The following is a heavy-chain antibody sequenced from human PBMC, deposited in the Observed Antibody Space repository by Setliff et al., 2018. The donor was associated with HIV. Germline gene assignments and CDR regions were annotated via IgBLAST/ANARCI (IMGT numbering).Heavy chain of an antibody. CDR2: IRYDGSNK. CDR3: ARDRVNEGVPFDI. J-gene: IGHJ3*02. CDR1: GFTFSSYA. D-gene: IGHD3-3*01. V-gene: IGHV3-30*02. Sequence: GGSLRLSCAASGFTFSSYAMHWVRQAPGKGLEWVAVIRYDGSNKYYADSVKGRFTTSRDNSKNTLYLQMNSLRAEDTAVYYCARDRVNEGVPFDIWGRGTMVTVSS.